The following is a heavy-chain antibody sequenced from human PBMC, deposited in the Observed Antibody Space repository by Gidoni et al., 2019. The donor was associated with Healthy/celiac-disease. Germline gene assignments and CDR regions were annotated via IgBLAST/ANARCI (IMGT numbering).Heavy chain of an antibody. J-gene: IGHJ5*02. CDR1: GYSFTSYW. D-gene: IGHD6-19*01. CDR3: ARQVADRSFSNWFDP. CDR2: IYPGDSDT. V-gene: IGHV5-51*01. Sequence: EVQLVQSGAEVKKPGESLKISCKGSGYSFTSYWIGWVRQMPGKGREWMGIIYPGDSDTRYSPSFQGQVTISADKSISTAYLQWSSLKASDTAMYYCARQVADRSFSNWFDPWGQGTLVTVSS.